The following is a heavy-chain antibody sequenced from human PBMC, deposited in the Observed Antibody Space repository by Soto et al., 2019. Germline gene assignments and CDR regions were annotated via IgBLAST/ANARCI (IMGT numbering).Heavy chain of an antibody. CDR2: INSDGSST. CDR3: ARGGSWPYYYYGMDV. V-gene: IGHV3-74*01. J-gene: IGHJ6*02. D-gene: IGHD2-15*01. CDR1: GFTFSSYW. Sequence: SLRLSCAASGFTFSSYWMHWVRQAPGKGLVWVSRINSDGSSTSYADSVKGRFTISRDNAKNTLYLQMNSLRAEDTAVYYCARGGSWPYYYYGMDVWGQGTTVTVSS.